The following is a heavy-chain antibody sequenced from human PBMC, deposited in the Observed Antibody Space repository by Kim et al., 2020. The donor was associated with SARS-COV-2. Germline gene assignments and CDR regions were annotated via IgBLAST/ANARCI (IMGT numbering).Heavy chain of an antibody. CDR2: IVGGSGNT. CDR3: AADLLARYYYYGMDG. Sequence: RLEWRGWIVGGSGNTNYTQKCQERVTIPRDMSTSTAYRELSSRRAEDTAVYSCAADLLARYYYYGMDGWGQGTTVTVSS. J-gene: IGHJ6*02. V-gene: IGHV1-58*01.